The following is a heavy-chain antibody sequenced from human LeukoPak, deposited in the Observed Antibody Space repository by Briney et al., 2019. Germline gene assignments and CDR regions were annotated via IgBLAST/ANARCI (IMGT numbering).Heavy chain of an antibody. CDR2: IIPILGIA. CDR1: GGTFSSYA. Sequence: ASVKVSCKASGGTFSSYAISWVRQAPGQGLEWMGRIIPILGIANYAQKFQGRVTITADKSTSTAYMELSSLRSEDTAVYYCARPPDYSSSWYDPGFDYWGQGTLVTVSS. J-gene: IGHJ4*02. CDR3: ARPPDYSSSWYDPGFDY. V-gene: IGHV1-69*04. D-gene: IGHD6-13*01.